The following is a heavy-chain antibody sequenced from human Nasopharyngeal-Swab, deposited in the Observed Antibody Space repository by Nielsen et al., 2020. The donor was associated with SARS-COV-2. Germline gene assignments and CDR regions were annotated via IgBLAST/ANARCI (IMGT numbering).Heavy chain of an antibody. V-gene: IGHV4-59*01. CDR1: GGSISSYY. J-gene: IGHJ4*02. CDR3: ARGADSSGYSMYYFDY. Sequence: SETLSLTCTVSGGSISSYYWSWIRQPTGKGLEWIGYIYYSGSTTYNPSLKSRVTISVDTSKNQFSLKLSSVTAADTAVYYCARGADSSGYSMYYFDYWGQGTLVTVSS. CDR2: IYYSGST. D-gene: IGHD3-22*01.